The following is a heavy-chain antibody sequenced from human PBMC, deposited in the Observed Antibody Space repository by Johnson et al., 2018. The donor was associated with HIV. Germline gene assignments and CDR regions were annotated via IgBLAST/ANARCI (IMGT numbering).Heavy chain of an antibody. CDR1: GFTFDDYG. Sequence: VQLVESGGGVVRPGGSLRLSCAASGFTFDDYGMSWVRQAPGKGLAWVSGINWNGGSTGYADSVKGRFTISSDNAKNSLYLQMNSLRAEDTAVYYCAKVDTAMVNAFDIWGQGTMVTVSS. CDR3: AKVDTAMVNAFDI. J-gene: IGHJ3*02. D-gene: IGHD5-18*01. CDR2: INWNGGST. V-gene: IGHV3-20*04.